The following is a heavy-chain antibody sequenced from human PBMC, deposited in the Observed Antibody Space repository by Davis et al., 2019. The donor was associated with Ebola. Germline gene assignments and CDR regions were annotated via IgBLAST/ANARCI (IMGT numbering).Heavy chain of an antibody. V-gene: IGHV1-69*10. CDR2: IIPILGIA. D-gene: IGHD2-2*01. CDR1: GYTFTSYY. J-gene: IGHJ6*02. Sequence: SVKVSCKASGYTFTSYYMHWVRQAPGQGLEWMGGIIPILGIANYAQKFQGRVTITADESTSTAYMELSSLRSEDTAVYYCARGGDIVVVPAAIPYYYYYGMDVWGQGTTVTVSS. CDR3: ARGGDIVVVPAAIPYYYYYGMDV.